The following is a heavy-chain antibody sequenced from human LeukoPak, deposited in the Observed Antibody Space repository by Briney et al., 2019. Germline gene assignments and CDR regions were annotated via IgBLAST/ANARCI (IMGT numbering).Heavy chain of an antibody. V-gene: IGHV1-18*01. D-gene: IGHD1-26*01. J-gene: IGHJ6*03. CDR1: GYTFTSYG. CDR2: ISAYNGNT. CDR3: ARDRSMVGAPPYYYYYMDV. Sequence: ASVKVSCKASGYTFTSYGISWVRQAPGQWLEWMGWISAYNGNTNYAQKLQGRVTMTTDTSTSIAYMELRSLRSDDTAVYYCARDRSMVGAPPYYYYYMDVWGKGTTVTVSS.